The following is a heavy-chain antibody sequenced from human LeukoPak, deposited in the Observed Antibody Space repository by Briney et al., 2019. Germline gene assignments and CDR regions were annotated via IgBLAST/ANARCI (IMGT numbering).Heavy chain of an antibody. V-gene: IGHV4-34*01. D-gene: IGHD4-11*01. J-gene: IGHJ6*03. CDR1: GGSFSGYY. Sequence: PSETLSLTCAVYGGSFSGYYWSWIRQPPGKGLEWIGEINHSGSTNYNPSLKSRVTISVDTSKNQFSLKLSSATAADTAVYYCARVLQKRGYYYYYYMDVWGKGTTVTVSS. CDR2: INHSGST. CDR3: ARVLQKRGYYYYYYMDV.